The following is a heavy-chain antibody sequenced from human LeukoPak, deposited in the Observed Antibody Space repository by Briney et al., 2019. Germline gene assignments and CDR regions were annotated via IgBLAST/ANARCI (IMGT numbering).Heavy chain of an antibody. D-gene: IGHD2-2*01. CDR3: AKRKYCSSTSCYYFDY. Sequence: SETLSLTCAVYGGSFSGYYWSWIRQPPGKGLEWIGEINHSGSTNYNPSLKSRVTISVDTSKNQFSLKLSSATAADTAVYYCAKRKYCSSTSCYYFDYWGQGTLVTVSS. V-gene: IGHV4-34*01. J-gene: IGHJ4*02. CDR1: GGSFSGYY. CDR2: INHSGST.